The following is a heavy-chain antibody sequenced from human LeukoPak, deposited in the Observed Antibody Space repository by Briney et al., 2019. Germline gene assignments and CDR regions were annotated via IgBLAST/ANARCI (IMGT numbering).Heavy chain of an antibody. Sequence: ASVKVSCKASGGTFSSYAISWVRQAPGQGLEWMGGIIPIFGTANYAQKFQGRVTMTEDTSTDTAYMELSSLRSEDTAVYYCAKASDFNWFDPWGQGTLVTVSS. J-gene: IGHJ5*02. V-gene: IGHV1-69*06. D-gene: IGHD2-21*02. CDR1: GGTFSSYA. CDR3: AKASDFNWFDP. CDR2: IIPIFGTA.